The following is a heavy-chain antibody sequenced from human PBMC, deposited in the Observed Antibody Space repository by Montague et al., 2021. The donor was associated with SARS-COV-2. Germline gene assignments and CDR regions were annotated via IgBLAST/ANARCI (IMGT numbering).Heavy chain of an antibody. CDR3: ARAIVDVTMIIVVMTGVEHYFDF. D-gene: IGHD3-22*01. CDR1: GGSFIGYY. V-gene: IGHV4-34*01. CDR2: INHSGRT. Sequence: SETLSLTCAVYGGSFIGYYWSWIRQPPGKGVEWIGDINHSGRTNYNPSLKGRVSISVDTSKNQFSLKLRSVTAADTAVYYCARAIVDVTMIIVVMTGVEHYFDFWGQGTLVTVSS. J-gene: IGHJ4*02.